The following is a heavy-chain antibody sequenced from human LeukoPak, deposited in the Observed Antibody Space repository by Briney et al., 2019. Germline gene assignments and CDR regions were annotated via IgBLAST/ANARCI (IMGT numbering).Heavy chain of an antibody. CDR1: GGSFSGYY. CDR2: INHSGST. D-gene: IGHD5-12*01. J-gene: IGHJ4*02. Sequence: SETLSLTCAVYGGSFSGYYWSWIRQPPGKGLEWIGEINHSGSTNYNPSLKSRVIVSVDTSKNQFSLKLTSVTAADTAVYYCARARGTVAIDYWGQGTLVTVSS. CDR3: ARARGTVAIDY. V-gene: IGHV4-34*01.